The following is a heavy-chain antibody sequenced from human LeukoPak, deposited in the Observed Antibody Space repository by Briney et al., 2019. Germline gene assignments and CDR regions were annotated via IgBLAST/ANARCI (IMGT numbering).Heavy chain of an antibody. CDR2: IYYSGST. V-gene: IGHV4-39*07. D-gene: IGHD2-15*01. J-gene: IGHJ5*02. CDR3: AKAHPPPLGYCSGNTCSRGWFDP. Sequence: PSETLSLTCTVSGGSISSSSYYWGWIRQPPGKGLEWIGSIYYSGSTYYNPSLKSRVTISVDTSKNQFSLKLSSVTAADTAVYYCAKAHPPPLGYCSGNTCSRGWFDPWGQGALVTVTS. CDR1: GGSISSSSYY.